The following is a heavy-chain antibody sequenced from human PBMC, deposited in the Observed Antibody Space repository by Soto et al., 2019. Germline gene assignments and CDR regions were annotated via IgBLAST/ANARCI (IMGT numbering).Heavy chain of an antibody. CDR1: GFTFSSYA. D-gene: IGHD2-15*01. V-gene: IGHV3-30*03. CDR2: ISFGGSTK. J-gene: IGHJ6*02. Sequence: GGSLRLSCAASGFTFSSYAVHWVRQAPGKGLEWVAVISFGGSTKYYADPVKGRFTISRDDSKNTLFLQMNSLRAEDTAVYYCARGGGGSYYYDLDVWGQGTTVTVSS. CDR3: ARGGGGSYYYDLDV.